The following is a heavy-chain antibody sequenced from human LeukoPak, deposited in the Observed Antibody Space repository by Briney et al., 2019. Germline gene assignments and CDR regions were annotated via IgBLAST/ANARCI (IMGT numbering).Heavy chain of an antibody. Sequence: PGGSLRLTCAASGFTFSAYVMSWVRQAPGKGLEWVSSISGGGGNTYLADSVKGRFTISRDNSKNTLYLQMNSLRAEDTALYYCGRGASSWLYFFEYWGQGTPVTVSS. CDR1: GFTFSAYV. V-gene: IGHV3-23*01. CDR3: GRGASSWLYFFEY. D-gene: IGHD6-13*01. CDR2: ISGGGGNT. J-gene: IGHJ4*02.